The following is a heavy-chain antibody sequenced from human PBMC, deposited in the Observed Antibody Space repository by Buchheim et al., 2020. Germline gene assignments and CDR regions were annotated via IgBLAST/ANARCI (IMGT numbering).Heavy chain of an antibody. Sequence: EVQLVQSGAEVKKPGESLKISCQGSGYRFTNYWIAWVRQMPGKGLEWMGIIHPNDSDVKYRPSFQGQVTISADKSISTAFLHWSSLKASDTAIYYCARGTTIKNYYYYYGMDVWGQGT. CDR2: IHPNDSDV. V-gene: IGHV5-51*01. CDR1: GYRFTNYW. J-gene: IGHJ6*02. CDR3: ARGTTIKNYYYYYGMDV. D-gene: IGHD5-24*01.